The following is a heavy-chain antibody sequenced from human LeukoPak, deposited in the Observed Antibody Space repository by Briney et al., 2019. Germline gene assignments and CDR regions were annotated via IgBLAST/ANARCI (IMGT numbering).Heavy chain of an antibody. V-gene: IGHV1-2*02. CDR3: ARERTLTSCYDY. CDR2: INPNSGGT. Sequence: GASVKVSCKASGYTFTGYYMHWVRQAPGQGLEWMGWINPNSGGTNYAQKFQGRVTMTRDTSISTAYMELSRLRSDDTAVCYCARERTLTSCYDYWGQGTLVTVSS. D-gene: IGHD2-15*01. J-gene: IGHJ4*02. CDR1: GYTFTGYY.